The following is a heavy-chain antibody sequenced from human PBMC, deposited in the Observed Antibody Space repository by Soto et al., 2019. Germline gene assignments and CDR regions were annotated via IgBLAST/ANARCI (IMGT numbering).Heavy chain of an antibody. J-gene: IGHJ4*02. D-gene: IGHD5-12*01. CDR1: GGSISSGDYY. CDR2: IYYSGST. V-gene: IGHV4-30-4*01. CDR3: ARVFRGGYDSGNFDY. Sequence: QVQLQESGPGLVKPSQTLSLTCTVCGGSISSGDYYWSWIRQPPGKGLEWIGYIYYSGSTYYNPSLKSRVTISVDTSKNQFSLKLSAVTAADTAVYYCARVFRGGYDSGNFDYWGQGTLVTFSS.